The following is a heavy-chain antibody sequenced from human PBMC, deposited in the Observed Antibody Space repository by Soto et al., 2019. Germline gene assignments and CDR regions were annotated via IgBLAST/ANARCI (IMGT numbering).Heavy chain of an antibody. D-gene: IGHD6-6*01. CDR3: ARGIATLPVFAFDI. V-gene: IGHV2-5*01. Sequence: QGTLKESGPTLVKPTQPLTLTCSFSGFSLSTSGVGVGWIRQSPGKALEWLALIYWRGDEHYRPSLKSRLSITKDTSKTHVVLIMTDMDPVDTATYFCARGIATLPVFAFDIWGQGTMVTVSS. J-gene: IGHJ3*02. CDR1: GFSLSTSGVG. CDR2: IYWRGDE.